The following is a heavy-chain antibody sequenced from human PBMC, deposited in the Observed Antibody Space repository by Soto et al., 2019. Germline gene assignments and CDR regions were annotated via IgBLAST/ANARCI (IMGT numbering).Heavy chain of an antibody. D-gene: IGHD3-16*01. CDR1: VCTISSSSSY. V-gene: IGHV4-39*01. CDR3: ARHNGPLYVGYYYDMDV. CDR2: IYYSGYT. Sequence: SDTLSLTCTVSVCTISSSSSYCGWIRNPPGKGLEWIGSIYYSGYTYYNPSLKSRVTISVDTSKNQFSLKLSSVTAADTAVYYCARHNGPLYVGYYYDMDVWGQGTTVT. J-gene: IGHJ6*02.